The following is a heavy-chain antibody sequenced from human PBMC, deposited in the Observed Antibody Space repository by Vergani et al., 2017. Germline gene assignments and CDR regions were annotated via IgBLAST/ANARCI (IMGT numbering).Heavy chain of an antibody. V-gene: IGHV3-48*01. J-gene: IGHJ3*02. Sequence: EVQLVESGGGLVQPGGSLRLSCAASGFTFSSYSMNWVRQAPGKGLEWVSYISSSSSTIYYADSVKGRFTISRDNAKNSLYLQMNSLRAEDTAVYYCARSQGEYSYYDFFPAFDIWGQGTMVTVSS. CDR3: ARSQGEYSYYDFFPAFDI. D-gene: IGHD3-3*01. CDR2: ISSSSSTI. CDR1: GFTFSSYS.